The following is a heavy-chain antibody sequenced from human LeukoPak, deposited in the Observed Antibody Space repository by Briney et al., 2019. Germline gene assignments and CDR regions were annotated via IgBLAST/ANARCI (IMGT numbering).Heavy chain of an antibody. Sequence: GASVKVSCKASGYTFTNYGISWVRQSAGQGLEGVGWFSAKNGKTNYAQKVQGRVTMTTDTSTTTTYMELRSLRSDDTAVYFCARDTEWEKNPDYFDSWGQGTLVTVSS. J-gene: IGHJ4*02. CDR1: GYTFTNYG. CDR3: ARDTEWEKNPDYFDS. CDR2: FSAKNGKT. V-gene: IGHV1-18*01. D-gene: IGHD1-26*01.